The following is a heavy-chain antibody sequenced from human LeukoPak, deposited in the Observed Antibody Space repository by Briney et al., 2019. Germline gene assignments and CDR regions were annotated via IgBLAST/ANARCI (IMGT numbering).Heavy chain of an antibody. J-gene: IGHJ4*02. Sequence: GGSLRLSCAASGFTFDDYAMHWIRQAPGKGLEWVSGISWNSGSIGYADSVKGRFTISRDNAKNSLYLQMNSLRAEDTALYYCAKEDYWGQGTLVTVSS. CDR2: ISWNSGSI. CDR1: GFTFDDYA. CDR3: AKEDY. V-gene: IGHV3-9*01.